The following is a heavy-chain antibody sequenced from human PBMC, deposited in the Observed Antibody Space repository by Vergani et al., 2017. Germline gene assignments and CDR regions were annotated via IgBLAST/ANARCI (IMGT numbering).Heavy chain of an antibody. CDR2: ISAYNGNT. D-gene: IGHD2-2*01. CDR3: ARGTLGFVVVPAAMDWFDP. J-gene: IGHJ5*02. Sequence: QVQLVQSGAEVKKPGASVKVSCKASGYTFTSYGISWVRQAPGQGLEWMGWISAYNGNTNYAQKLQGRVTMTTDTSTSTAYMELRSLRSDDTAVYYCARGTLGFVVVPAAMDWFDPWGQGTLVTVSS. V-gene: IGHV1-18*04. CDR1: GYTFTSYG.